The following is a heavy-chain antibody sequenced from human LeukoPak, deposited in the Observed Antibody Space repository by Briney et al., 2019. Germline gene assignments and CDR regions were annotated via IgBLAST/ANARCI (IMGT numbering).Heavy chain of an antibody. CDR2: ITSDGSST. Sequence: PGGSLRLSCAASGFTLSNYWMHWARQAPGKGLVWVSRITSDGSSTNYADSVKGRFTISRDNAKNTLYLQMNSLRAEDTAVYYCVRSSGFPDYWGQGTLVTVSS. D-gene: IGHD3-22*01. CDR3: VRSSGFPDY. V-gene: IGHV3-74*01. CDR1: GFTLSNYW. J-gene: IGHJ4*02.